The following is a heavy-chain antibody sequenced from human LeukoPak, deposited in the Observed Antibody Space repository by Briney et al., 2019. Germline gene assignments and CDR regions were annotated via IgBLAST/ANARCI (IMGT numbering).Heavy chain of an antibody. CDR2: IIPIFGTA. D-gene: IGHD5-18*01. CDR3: ARGEVRSGYIYGPIDY. CDR1: GGTFSTYT. J-gene: IGHJ4*02. Sequence: ASVKVSFKASGGTFSTYTINWVRQAPGQGLEWMGGIIPIFGTANYAQKYQDRVTITADESTSTAYMELSSLRSEDTAVYYCARGEVRSGYIYGPIDYWAQGTLVTVSS. V-gene: IGHV1-69*13.